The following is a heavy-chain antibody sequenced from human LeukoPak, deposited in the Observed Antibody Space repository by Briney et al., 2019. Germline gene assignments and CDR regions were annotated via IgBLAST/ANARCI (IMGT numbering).Heavy chain of an antibody. Sequence: ASVTETFKASGYTFTSYGISWVRQAPGQGLEWMGWISAYNGNTNYAQKLQGRVTMTTDTSTSTAYMELRSLRSDDTAVYYCARVRGFSYYYGSGSYSLACWGQGTLVTVSS. J-gene: IGHJ4*02. CDR2: ISAYNGNT. D-gene: IGHD3-10*01. CDR3: ARVRGFSYYYGSGSYSLAC. V-gene: IGHV1-18*01. CDR1: GYTFTSYG.